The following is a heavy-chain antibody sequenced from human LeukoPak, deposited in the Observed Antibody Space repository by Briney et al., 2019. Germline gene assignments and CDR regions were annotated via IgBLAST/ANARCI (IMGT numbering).Heavy chain of an antibody. CDR3: ARERGSGGLFDY. D-gene: IGHD3-10*01. Sequence: SETLSLTCTVSGDSISSYYWSWIRQPPGKGLEWLGYIYYSGSTDYNPSLKSRVTISVDTSKNQFSLNLSSVTAADTAVYYCARERGSGGLFDYWGQGTPVTVSS. J-gene: IGHJ4*02. CDR1: GDSISSYY. V-gene: IGHV4-59*01. CDR2: IYYSGST.